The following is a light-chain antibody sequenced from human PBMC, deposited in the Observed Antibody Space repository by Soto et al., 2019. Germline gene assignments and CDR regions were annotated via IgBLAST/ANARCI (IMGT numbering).Light chain of an antibody. J-gene: IGKJ1*01. Sequence: DIQITQSPATLSASVGDRVTITCRASQSISSWLAWYQQKPGKAPKLLIYKASSLESGVPSRFSGSGPGTEFTLTISSLQPDDFATYYCQQYNSYSWTFGQGTKVDI. CDR2: KAS. CDR1: QSISSW. CDR3: QQYNSYSWT. V-gene: IGKV1-5*03.